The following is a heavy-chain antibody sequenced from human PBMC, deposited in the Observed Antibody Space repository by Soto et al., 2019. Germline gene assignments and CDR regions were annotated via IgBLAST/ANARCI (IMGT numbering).Heavy chain of an antibody. J-gene: IGHJ3*02. CDR2: INSDGSST. CDR1: GFTFSSYW. CDR3: ARDRDSGSFLDAFYI. V-gene: IGHV3-74*01. D-gene: IGHD1-26*01. Sequence: EVQLVESGGGLVQPGGSLRLSCAASGFTFSSYWMHWVRQAPGKGLVWVSRINSDGSSTSYADSVKGRFTISRDNAKNTLYLQMNSLRAEDTAVYYCARDRDSGSFLDAFYIWGQGTMVTVSS.